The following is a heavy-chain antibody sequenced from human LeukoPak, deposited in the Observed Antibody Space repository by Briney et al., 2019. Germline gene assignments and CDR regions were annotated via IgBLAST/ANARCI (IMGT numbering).Heavy chain of an antibody. Sequence: PGGSLRLSCAASGFTFSSYDMSWVRQAPGKGLEWVSSISASGGSTYYADSVKGRFAISRDYSKKTLFLQMSSLRDDDTAIYYCAKDLQXARPAYWGQGILVTVSS. CDR3: AKDLQXARPAY. J-gene: IGHJ4*02. CDR2: ISASGGST. CDR1: GFTFSSYD. D-gene: IGHD6-6*01. V-gene: IGHV3-23*01.